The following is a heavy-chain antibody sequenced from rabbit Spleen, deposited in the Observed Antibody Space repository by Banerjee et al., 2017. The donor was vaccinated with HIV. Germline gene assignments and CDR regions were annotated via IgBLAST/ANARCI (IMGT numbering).Heavy chain of an antibody. D-gene: IGHD1-1*01. CDR1: GFSFSGSHY. CDR2: IYTGAGGNN. Sequence: QSLEESGGDLVKPGASLTVTCTASGFSFSGSHYMCWVRQAPGKGLEWIACIYTGAGGNNYYANWAKGRFTISKTSSTTVTLQMTSLTAADTATYFCARSIYASSSGFYGLWGPGTLVTVS. V-gene: IGHV1S40*01. J-gene: IGHJ4*01. CDR3: ARSIYASSSGFYGL.